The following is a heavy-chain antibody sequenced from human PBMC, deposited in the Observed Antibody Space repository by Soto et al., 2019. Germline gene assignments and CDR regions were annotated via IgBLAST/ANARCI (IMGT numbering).Heavy chain of an antibody. CDR3: VSEEEGNGDSVFDY. Sequence: QVQLQESGPGLVKPSQTLSLTCTVSGGSISSGDYYWSWIRQPPGKGLEWIGYIYYSGSTYYNPSRKSRVTISVDTSKNQFSLKLSSVTAADTAVYYCVSEEEGNGDSVFDYWGQGTLVTVSS. D-gene: IGHD4-17*01. CDR1: GGSISSGDYY. CDR2: IYYSGST. J-gene: IGHJ4*02. V-gene: IGHV4-30-4*01.